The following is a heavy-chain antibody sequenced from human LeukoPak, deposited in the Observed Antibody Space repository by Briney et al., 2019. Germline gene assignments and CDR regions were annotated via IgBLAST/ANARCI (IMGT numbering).Heavy chain of an antibody. D-gene: IGHD5-18*01. V-gene: IGHV1-24*01. CDR2: FDPEDGET. CDR3: ATDRADTAIGGAFDI. Sequence: GASVKVSCKVSGYTLTELSMHWVRQAPGKGLEWMGGFDPEDGETIYAQKFQGRVTMTEDTSTDTAYVELSSLRSEDTAVYYCATDRADTAIGGAFDIWGQGTMVTVSS. CDR1: GYTLTELS. J-gene: IGHJ3*02.